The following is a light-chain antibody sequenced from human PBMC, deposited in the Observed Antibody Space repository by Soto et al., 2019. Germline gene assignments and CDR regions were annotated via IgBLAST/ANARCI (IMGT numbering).Light chain of an antibody. V-gene: IGKV3-20*01. Sequence: EIVLTQSPGTLSLSPGERATLSCRASQSVSSNYLAWYQQKPGQAPSLLIYGASSRATGIPDRFSGSGSGTDFTLTISRLEPEDFAVYYCQASGTSPLTFGGGTKIQIK. CDR3: QASGTSPLT. CDR2: GAS. J-gene: IGKJ4*01. CDR1: QSVSSNY.